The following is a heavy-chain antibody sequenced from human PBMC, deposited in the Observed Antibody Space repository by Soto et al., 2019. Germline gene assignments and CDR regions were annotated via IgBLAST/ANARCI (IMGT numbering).Heavy chain of an antibody. V-gene: IGHV5-51*01. CDR1: GYTFTSYW. CDR3: ARQDGSALYYFDY. Sequence: PGESLKISCKGSGYTFTSYWIAWVRQIPGKGLEWMGIIYPGDSDTRYSASFQGQVSISADKSISTAYLQWSSLKASDTAMYYCARQDGSALYYFDYWGQGTLVTVSS. D-gene: IGHD6-19*01. J-gene: IGHJ4*02. CDR2: IYPGDSDT.